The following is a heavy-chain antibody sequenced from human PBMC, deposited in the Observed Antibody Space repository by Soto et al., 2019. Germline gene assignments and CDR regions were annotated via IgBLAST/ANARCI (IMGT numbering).Heavy chain of an antibody. D-gene: IGHD3-3*01. J-gene: IGHJ4*02. CDR3: ARGGVESYYDFWSGYLTAPFDY. V-gene: IGHV1-69*13. CDR1: GGTFSSYA. CDR2: IIPIFGTA. Sequence: GASVKVSCKSSGGTFSSYAISCVRQAPGQGLGWMGGIIPIFGTANYAQKFQGRVTITADESTSTAYMELSSLRSEDTAVYYCARGGVESYYDFWSGYLTAPFDYWGQGTLVTVSS.